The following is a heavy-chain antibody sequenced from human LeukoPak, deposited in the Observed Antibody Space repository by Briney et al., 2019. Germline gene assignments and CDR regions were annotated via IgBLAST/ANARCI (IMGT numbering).Heavy chain of an antibody. CDR1: GGSISTYY. CDR3: ARSIIGTRSKFDY. CDR2: ISYSGST. Sequence: KPSETLSLTCTASGGSISTYYWSWIRQPPGKGLEWIGYISYSGSTNYNPSLKSRVTISLDTSKNQFALKLSSVTAADTAVYYCARSIIGTRSKFDYWGQGTLVTVSS. V-gene: IGHV4-59*08. D-gene: IGHD1/OR15-1a*01. J-gene: IGHJ4*02.